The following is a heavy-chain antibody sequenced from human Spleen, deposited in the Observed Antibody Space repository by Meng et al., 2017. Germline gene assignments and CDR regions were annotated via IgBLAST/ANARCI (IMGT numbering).Heavy chain of an antibody. CDR1: GYTFTTNA. CDR2: INTNTGNP. J-gene: IGHJ3*02. V-gene: IGHV7-4-1*02. D-gene: IGHD3-22*01. CDR3: ARGGYYRTIGAFDI. Sequence: ASVKVSCKASGYTFTTNAINWVRQAPGQGLEWMGWINTNTGNPTYAQGFTGRFVFSLDTSVSTAYLQISSLKAEDTAVYYCARGGYYRTIGAFDIWGQGTMVTVSS.